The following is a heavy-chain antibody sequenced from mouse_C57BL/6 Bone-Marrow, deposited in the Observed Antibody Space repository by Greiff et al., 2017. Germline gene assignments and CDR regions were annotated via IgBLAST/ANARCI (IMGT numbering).Heavy chain of an antibody. V-gene: IGHV8-8*01. CDR1: GFSLSTFGMG. CDR2: IWWDDDK. D-gene: IGHD1-1*01. J-gene: IGHJ2*01. CDR3: ALNYYGSSRSWGNY. Sequence: QVTLKESGPGILQPSQTLSLTCSFSGFSLSTFGMGVGWIRQPSGKGLEWLAHIWWDDDKYYNPALKSRLTISKDTSKNQVFLKIANVDTADTATYYCALNYYGSSRSWGNYWGQGTTLTVSS.